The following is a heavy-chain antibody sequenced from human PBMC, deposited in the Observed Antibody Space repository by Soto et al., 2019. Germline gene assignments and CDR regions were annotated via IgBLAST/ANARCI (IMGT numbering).Heavy chain of an antibody. D-gene: IGHD1-1*01. J-gene: IGHJ4*02. V-gene: IGHV4-30-4*01. CDR3: ATMGTPAAGLHFFAY. CDR2: ISYSGST. CDR1: GGSISSGNYY. Sequence: SETLSLTCTVSGGSISSGNYYWSWIRQPPGKGLEWIGFISYSGSTYYSTSLKSRVTISVDTSKSQFSLNLSFVTAADTAVYYWATMGTPAAGLHFFAYWGQGTLVTVSS.